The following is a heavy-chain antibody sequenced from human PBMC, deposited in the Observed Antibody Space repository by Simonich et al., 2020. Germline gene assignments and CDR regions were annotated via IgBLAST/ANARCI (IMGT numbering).Heavy chain of an antibody. D-gene: IGHD6-13*01. CDR3: ARDSYSSWYFDL. CDR1: GYTFTGYY. J-gene: IGHJ2*01. V-gene: IGHV1-2*02. Sequence: QVQLVQSGAEVKKPGASVKVSCKASGYTFTGYYMHWVRQAPGQGLEWMGWINPISGGTNYAKKFQGRVTMTRDTSISTAYMELSRLRSDDTAVYYCARDSYSSWYFDLWGRGTLVTVSS. CDR2: INPISGGT.